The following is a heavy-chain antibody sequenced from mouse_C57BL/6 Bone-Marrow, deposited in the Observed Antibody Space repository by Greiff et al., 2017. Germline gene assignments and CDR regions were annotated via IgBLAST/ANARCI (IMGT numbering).Heavy chain of an antibody. Sequence: EVQLQESGAELVRPGASVKLSCTASGFNIKDDYMHWVKQRPEQGLEWIGWIDPENGDTEYASKFQGKATITADTSSNTAYLQLSSLTSEDTAVYYCTTGSVDYWGQGTILTVSS. V-gene: IGHV14-4*01. CDR2: IDPENGDT. CDR1: GFNIKDDY. J-gene: IGHJ2*01. D-gene: IGHD1-1*01. CDR3: TTGSVDY.